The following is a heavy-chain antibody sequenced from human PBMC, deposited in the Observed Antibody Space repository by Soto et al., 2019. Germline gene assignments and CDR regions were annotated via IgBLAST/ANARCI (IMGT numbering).Heavy chain of an antibody. D-gene: IGHD1-26*01. Sequence: PGDSLKISSQESGYPFPKYWLGWVCQGTADGLESNGNIYPGDSDTRYSPSFQGQVTISADKSTYSVFLQWNSLKASVTAMYYCVRLCSGCSLFDFWGQG. V-gene: IGHV5-51*01. CDR2: IYPGDSDT. CDR3: VRLCSGCSLFDF. J-gene: IGHJ4*02. CDR1: GYPFPKYW.